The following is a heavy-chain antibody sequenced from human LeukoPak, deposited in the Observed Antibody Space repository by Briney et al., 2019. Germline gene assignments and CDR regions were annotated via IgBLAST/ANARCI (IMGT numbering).Heavy chain of an antibody. J-gene: IGHJ4*02. Sequence: GGSLRLSCAASGFTVSSNYMSWVRQAPGKGLEWVSVIYSGGSTYYADSVKGRFTISRDNAKNSLYLQMNSLRAEDTAVYYCARDLGYSSGWYVYFDYWGQGTLVTVSS. CDR3: ARDLGYSSGWYVYFDY. CDR2: IYSGGST. V-gene: IGHV3-66*01. D-gene: IGHD6-19*01. CDR1: GFTVSSNY.